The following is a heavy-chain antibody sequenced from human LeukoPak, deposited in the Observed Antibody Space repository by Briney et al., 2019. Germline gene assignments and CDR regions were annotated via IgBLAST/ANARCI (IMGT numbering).Heavy chain of an antibody. V-gene: IGHV1-8*01. CDR3: ARGGFGSGSHFDY. D-gene: IGHD3-10*01. J-gene: IGHJ4*02. Sequence: ASVKVSCKASGYTFTSYDINWVRQATGQGLKWMGWMNPNSGDTGYVQKFQGRVTMTRSTSISTAYMELTSLRSEDTAKYYCARGGFGSGSHFDYWGQGTLVTVSS. CDR2: MNPNSGDT. CDR1: GYTFTSYD.